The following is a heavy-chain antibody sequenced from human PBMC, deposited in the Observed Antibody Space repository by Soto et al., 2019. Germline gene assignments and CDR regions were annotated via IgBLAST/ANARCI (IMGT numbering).Heavy chain of an antibody. CDR3: AKDRRADWESYYYYAMDV. V-gene: IGHV1-69*01. Sequence: QAQLVQSGAEVKKPWSSVKVSCKASGGTFSSFTISWVRQAPGQGLEWMGGIIPIYGTANYAQKFQGRVTITADASTRTAYMELSSLRSEDTAVYYCAKDRRADWESYYYYAMDVWGQGTTVTVSS. D-gene: IGHD1-26*01. CDR2: IIPIYGTA. CDR1: GGTFSSFT. J-gene: IGHJ6*02.